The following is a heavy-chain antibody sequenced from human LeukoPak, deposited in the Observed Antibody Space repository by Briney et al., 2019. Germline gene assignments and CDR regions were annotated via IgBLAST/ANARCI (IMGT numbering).Heavy chain of an antibody. CDR2: IYSSGRT. CDR1: GGSINSYY. Sequence: PSETLSLTCTVSGGSINSYYWSWIRQPAGKGLEWIGRIYSSGRTNYNPSLKSRVSMSVDTSKNQFSLKLTSVTAADTAVYYCARGGKATVVTVWGQGILVTVSS. CDR3: ARGGKATVVTV. D-gene: IGHD4-23*01. J-gene: IGHJ4*02. V-gene: IGHV4-4*07.